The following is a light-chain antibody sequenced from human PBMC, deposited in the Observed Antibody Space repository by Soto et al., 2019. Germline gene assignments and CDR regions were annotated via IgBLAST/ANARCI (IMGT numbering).Light chain of an antibody. CDR2: RAS. V-gene: IGKV1-39*01. CDR1: QIISTY. Sequence: DIQMTQSPSSLSASVGDRVTISCRASQIISTYLNWYQQKPGTAPRLLISRASSVKSGVPPRFSGGGSGRDFTLTISSLRPKDIGTYFCHQNYTSPPWTFGQGTKVEVK. CDR3: HQNYTSPPWT. J-gene: IGKJ1*01.